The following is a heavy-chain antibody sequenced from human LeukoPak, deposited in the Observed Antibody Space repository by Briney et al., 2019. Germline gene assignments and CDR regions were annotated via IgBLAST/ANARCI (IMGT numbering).Heavy chain of an antibody. D-gene: IGHD3-16*01. J-gene: IGHJ3*02. CDR3: AKDSGSGGFGAFDI. CDR2: INNDGTYT. V-gene: IGHV3-74*01. Sequence: PGGSLRLSCAASGFTFSSYSMNWVRQTPGKGLVWVARINNDGTYTTYADSVKGRFTISRDNAKKSLYLQMSSLRAEDMALYYCAKDSGSGGFGAFDIWGQGTMVTVSS. CDR1: GFTFSSYS.